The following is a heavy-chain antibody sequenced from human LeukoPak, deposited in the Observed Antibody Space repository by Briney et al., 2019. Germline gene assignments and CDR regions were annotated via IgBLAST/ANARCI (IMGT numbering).Heavy chain of an antibody. CDR1: GFTFDGYA. Sequence: QPGRSLRLSCAASGFTFDGYAMHWVRHTPGKGLEWVSGISWNSGSIDYADSVKGRFTISRDNAKNSLYLQMNSLRAEDTAVYYCARSSSSWYGGSVAFDIWGQGTMVTVSS. CDR2: ISWNSGSI. D-gene: IGHD6-13*01. CDR3: ARSSSSWYGGSVAFDI. V-gene: IGHV3-9*01. J-gene: IGHJ3*02.